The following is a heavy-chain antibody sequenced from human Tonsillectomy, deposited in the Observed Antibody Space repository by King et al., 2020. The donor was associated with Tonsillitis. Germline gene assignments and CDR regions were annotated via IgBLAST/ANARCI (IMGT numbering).Heavy chain of an antibody. CDR2: ISPDGTYI. CDR1: GFAFSTYW. Sequence: VQLVESGGGLIQPGGSLRLSCAASGFAFSTYWMFWVRQGPGKGLEWVSRISPDGTYISYADSVMGRFTISRDKAKNTLFLQLSSLRAEDTAVYYCAREYWGAGDYWGQGTQVMVSS. CDR3: AREYWGAGDY. V-gene: IGHV3-74*01. D-gene: IGHD7-27*01. J-gene: IGHJ4*02.